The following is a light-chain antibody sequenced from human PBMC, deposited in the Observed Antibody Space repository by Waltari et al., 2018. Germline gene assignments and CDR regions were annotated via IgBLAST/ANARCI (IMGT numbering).Light chain of an antibody. CDR2: GAS. J-gene: IGKJ2*01. CDR1: QSVSSNY. Sequence: EIVLTQSPGTLSLSPGERATLSCRASQSVSSNYFAWYPQKPGHAPRLLFYGASSRATGIPDRFSGSGSGTDFTLTISRLEPEDFAVFYCQQYGSSPYTFGQGTKLEFK. V-gene: IGKV3-20*01. CDR3: QQYGSSPYT.